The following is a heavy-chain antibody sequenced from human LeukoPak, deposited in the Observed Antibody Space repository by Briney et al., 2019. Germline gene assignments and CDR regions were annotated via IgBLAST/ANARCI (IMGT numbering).Heavy chain of an antibody. D-gene: IGHD1-1*01. CDR1: GYTFTGYY. J-gene: IGHJ5*02. Sequence: ASVKVSCKASGYTFTGYYMNWVRQAPGQGLEWMGWINPNSGGTNYAQKFQGRVTMTRDTSISTAYMELSRLRSDDTAVYYCARNGYNWNDNWFDPWGQGTLVTVSP. CDR3: ARNGYNWNDNWFDP. CDR2: INPNSGGT. V-gene: IGHV1-2*02.